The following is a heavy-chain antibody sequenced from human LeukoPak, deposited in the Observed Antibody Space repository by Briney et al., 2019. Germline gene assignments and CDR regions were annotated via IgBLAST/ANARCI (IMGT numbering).Heavy chain of an antibody. V-gene: IGHV5-51*01. Sequence: GESLKNSCKASGYSFNDYWIGWVRQMPGKGLEWIAIIYPGDSGVRYSPSFRGQVTISVDKSISTAYLQWSSLRASDTAMYFCARRPSYYFDFWGLGVLVTVSS. CDR2: IYPGDSGV. CDR3: ARRPSYYFDF. D-gene: IGHD7-27*01. J-gene: IGHJ4*02. CDR1: GYSFNDYW.